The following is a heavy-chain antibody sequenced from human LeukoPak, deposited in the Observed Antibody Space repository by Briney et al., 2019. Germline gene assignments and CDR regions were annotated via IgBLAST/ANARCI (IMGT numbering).Heavy chain of an antibody. CDR3: ARDPDYGAGAKMDV. D-gene: IGHD4-17*01. J-gene: IGHJ6*01. CDR2: IYHSGST. Sequence: SETLSLTCGVSGGSISSSNWWSWVRQPPGKGLEWIGQIYHSGSTNYNPSLKSRVTISVDKTKHQSSLKLSSVTAADTAVYYCARDPDYGAGAKMDVWGQGTTVTVFS. V-gene: IGHV4-4*02. CDR1: GGSISSSNW.